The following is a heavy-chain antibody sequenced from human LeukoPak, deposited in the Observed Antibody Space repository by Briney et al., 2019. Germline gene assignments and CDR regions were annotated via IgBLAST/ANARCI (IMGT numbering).Heavy chain of an antibody. D-gene: IGHD5-12*01. CDR3: ARDRGGYDRDTDYYYYYGMDV. CDR2: IYYSGST. V-gene: IGHV4-61*01. J-gene: IGHJ6*04. Sequence: SETLSLTCTVSGGSVSSGSYYWSWIRQPPGKGLEWIGYIYYSGSTNYNPSLKSRVTISVDTSKNQFSLKLSSVTAADTGVYYCARDRGGYDRDTDYYYYYGMDVWAKGTTVTVSS. CDR1: GGSVSSGSYY.